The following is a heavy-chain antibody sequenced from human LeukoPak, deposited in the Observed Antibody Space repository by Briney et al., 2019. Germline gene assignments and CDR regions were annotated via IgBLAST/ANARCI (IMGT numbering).Heavy chain of an antibody. Sequence: PSETLSLTCAVSGGSISSGGYSWSWIRQPPGKGLVWIGYIYHSGSTYYNPSLKSRVTISVDRSKNQFSLKLSSVTAADTAVYYCARGPSYDSSGYYSRGAFDYWGQGTLVTVSS. CDR3: ARGPSYDSSGYYSRGAFDY. D-gene: IGHD3-22*01. CDR2: IYHSGST. V-gene: IGHV4-30-2*01. CDR1: GGSISSGGYS. J-gene: IGHJ4*02.